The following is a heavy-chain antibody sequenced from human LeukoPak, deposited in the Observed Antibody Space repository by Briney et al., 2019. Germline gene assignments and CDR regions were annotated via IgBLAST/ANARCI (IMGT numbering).Heavy chain of an antibody. J-gene: IGHJ4*02. CDR1: GFTFSSYS. V-gene: IGHV3-NL1*01. D-gene: IGHD6-13*01. CDR2: IYNDGST. Sequence: PGGSLRLSCAASGFTFSSYSMNWVRQAPGKGPEWVSVIYNDGSTYYTDSVKGRFTISRDNSKNTLYLQMNSLRAEDTAVYYCAKAPGIAAAVFDYWGQGTLVTVSS. CDR3: AKAPGIAAAVFDY.